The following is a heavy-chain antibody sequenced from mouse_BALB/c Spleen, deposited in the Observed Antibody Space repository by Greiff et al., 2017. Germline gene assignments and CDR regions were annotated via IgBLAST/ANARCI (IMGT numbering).Heavy chain of an antibody. CDR3: ARGRVITTSAMDY. CDR1: GYTFTSYW. J-gene: IGHJ4*01. Sequence: VQLQQPGAELVKPGASVKLSCKASGYTFTSYWMHWVKQRPGQGLEWIGEIDPSDSYTNYNQKFKGKATLTVDKSSSTAYMQLSSLTSEDSAVYYCARGRVITTSAMDYWGQGTSVTVSS. V-gene: IGHV1-69*02. CDR2: IDPSDSYT. D-gene: IGHD2-4*01.